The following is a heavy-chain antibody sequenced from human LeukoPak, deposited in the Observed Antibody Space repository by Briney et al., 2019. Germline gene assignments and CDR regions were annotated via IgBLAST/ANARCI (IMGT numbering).Heavy chain of an antibody. CDR2: IYYSGST. V-gene: IGHV4-59*01. CDR3: ARDTGYCSGGSCYSVNDY. J-gene: IGHJ4*02. D-gene: IGHD2-15*01. Sequence: SETLSLTCTVSGGSISSYYWSRIRQPPGKGLEWIGYIYYSGSTNYNPSLKSRVTISVDTSKNQFSLKLSSVTAADTAVYYCARDTGYCSGGSCYSVNDYWGQGTLVTVSS. CDR1: GGSISSYY.